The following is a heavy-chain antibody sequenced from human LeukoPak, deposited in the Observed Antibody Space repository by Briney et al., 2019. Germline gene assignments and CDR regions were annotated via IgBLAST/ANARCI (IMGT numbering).Heavy chain of an antibody. CDR2: IYYSGST. V-gene: IGHV4-30-4*01. CDR1: GGSISSGDYY. CDR3: ASPYYYDSSGYYY. J-gene: IGHJ4*02. D-gene: IGHD3-22*01. Sequence: SETLSLTCTVSGGSISSGDYYWSWIRQPPGKGLEWIGYIYYSGSTYYNPSLKSRVTISVDKSKNQFSLKLSSVTAADTAVYYCASPYYYDSSGYYYWGQGTLVTVSS.